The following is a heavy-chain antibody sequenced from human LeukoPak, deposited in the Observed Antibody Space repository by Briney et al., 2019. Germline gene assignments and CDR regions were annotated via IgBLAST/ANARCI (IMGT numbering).Heavy chain of an antibody. V-gene: IGHV1-8*01. J-gene: IGHJ5*02. CDR2: MNPNSGNT. CDR1: GYTFTSYD. CDR3: ARGSPTQEWFDP. Sequence: ASVKVSCKASGYTFTSYDINRVRQATGQGLEWMGWMNPNSGNTGYAQKFQGRVTMTRNTSISTAYMELSSLRSKDTAVYYCARGSPTQEWFDPWGQGTLVTVSS.